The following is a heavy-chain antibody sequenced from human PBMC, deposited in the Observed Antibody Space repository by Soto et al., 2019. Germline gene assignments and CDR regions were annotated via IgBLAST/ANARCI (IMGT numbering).Heavy chain of an antibody. V-gene: IGHV4-59*05. D-gene: IGHD2-2*02. Sequence: SETLSLTCTVSGGSISSYYWSWIRQPPGKGLEWIGSIYYSGSTYYNPSLKSRVTISVDTSKNQFSLKLSSVTAADTAVYYCATIPATTILTDYWGQGTLVTVSS. CDR3: ATIPATTILTDY. J-gene: IGHJ4*02. CDR2: IYYSGST. CDR1: GGSISSYY.